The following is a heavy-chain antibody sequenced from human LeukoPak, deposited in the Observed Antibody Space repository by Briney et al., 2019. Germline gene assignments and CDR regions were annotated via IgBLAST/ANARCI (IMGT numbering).Heavy chain of an antibody. CDR3: ARDGLYSSNWYYFDY. D-gene: IGHD6-13*01. V-gene: IGHV3-11*05. CDR2: VSSTSSYT. CDR1: GFTFSDYY. Sequence: PGGSLRLSCAASGFTFSDYYMSWIRQAPGKGLEWVSYVSSTSSYTNYADPVKGRFTVSRDNAKNSLYLQMNSLGAEDTAVYYCARDGLYSSNWYYFDYWGQGTLVTVSS. J-gene: IGHJ4*02.